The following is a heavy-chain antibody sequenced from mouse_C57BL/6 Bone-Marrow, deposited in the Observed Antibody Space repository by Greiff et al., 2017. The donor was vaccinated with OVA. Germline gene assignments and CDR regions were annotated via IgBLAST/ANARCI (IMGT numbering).Heavy chain of an antibody. J-gene: IGHJ3*01. CDR2: ISYDGSN. V-gene: IGHV3-6*01. CDR1: GYSITSGYY. Sequence: VQLQQSGPGLVKPSQSLSLTRSVTGYSITSGYYWNWIRQLPGNKLEWMGYISYDGSNNYNPSLKNRIYITRETSKNQSILKLNSVTTENTSTYYGAREHVPDRSWLAYWGQGTLVTVSA. CDR3: AREHVPDRSWLAY.